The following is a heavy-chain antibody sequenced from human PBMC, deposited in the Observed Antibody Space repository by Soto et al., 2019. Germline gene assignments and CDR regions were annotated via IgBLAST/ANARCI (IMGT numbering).Heavy chain of an antibody. Sequence: SETLSLTCTVSGDAIYIGGYYWTWIRQHPGKGLEWIGYIYHTGKTYYNPSLESRVTMSVDTSKNQFSLKLASVTAADTAVYYCARDRTSTANWLVPWGQGTLLTVSS. D-gene: IGHD2-2*01. V-gene: IGHV4-31*03. CDR3: ARDRTSTANWLVP. CDR1: GDAIYIGGYY. CDR2: IYHTGKT. J-gene: IGHJ5*02.